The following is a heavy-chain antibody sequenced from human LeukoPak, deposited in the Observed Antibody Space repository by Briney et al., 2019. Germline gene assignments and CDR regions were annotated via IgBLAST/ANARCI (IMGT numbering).Heavy chain of an antibody. V-gene: IGHV4-59*11. CDR2: IYYSGST. CDR1: GGSISSHY. J-gene: IGHJ6*03. Sequence: SGTLSLTCTVSGGSISSHYWSWIRQPPGKGLEWLGYIYYSGSTNYNPSLKSRVTISVDTSKNQFSLKLSSVTAADTAVYYCARGGYYMDVWGKGTTVTVSS. CDR3: ARGGYYMDV.